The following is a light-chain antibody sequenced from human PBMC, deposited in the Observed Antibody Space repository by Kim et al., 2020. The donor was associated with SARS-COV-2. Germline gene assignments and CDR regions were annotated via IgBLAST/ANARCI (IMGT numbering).Light chain of an antibody. V-gene: IGKV4-1*01. CDR2: WAS. CDR3: HQYATFPYS. CDR1: QSAFRSPNNKNY. Sequence: RATINCQSSQSAFRSPNNKNYLAWYQPKSGQPSNLLIYWASTRESGVPDRFSGSGSGTDFTLTITSLQAEDVAVYFCHQYATFPYSFGQGTKLEI. J-gene: IGKJ2*03.